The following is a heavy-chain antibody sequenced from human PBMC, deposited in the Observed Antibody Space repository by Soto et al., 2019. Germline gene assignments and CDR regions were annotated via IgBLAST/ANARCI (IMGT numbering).Heavy chain of an antibody. D-gene: IGHD2-2*01. V-gene: IGHV3-48*02. J-gene: IGHJ4*02. CDR3: ARDRVGDIVVVPAYFDY. CDR2: ISSSSSTI. Sequence: GGSLRLSCAASGFTFSSYSMNWVRQAPGKGLEWVSYISSSSSTIYYADSVKGRFTISRDNAKNSLYLQMNSLRDEDTAVYYCARDRVGDIVVVPAYFDYWGQGTLVTVSS. CDR1: GFTFSSYS.